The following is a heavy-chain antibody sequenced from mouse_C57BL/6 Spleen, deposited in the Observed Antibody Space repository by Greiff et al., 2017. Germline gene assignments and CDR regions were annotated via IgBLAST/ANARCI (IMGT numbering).Heavy chain of an antibody. Sequence: QVQLQQSGPELVKPGASVKISCKASGYAFSSSWMNWVKQRPGKGLEWIGRIYPGDGDTNYNGKFKGKATLTADKSSSTAYMQLSSLTSEDSAVYFGATLGYAMDYWGQGTSVTVSS. J-gene: IGHJ4*01. D-gene: IGHD2-10*02. CDR1: GYAFSSSW. CDR3: ATLGYAMDY. CDR2: IYPGDGDT. V-gene: IGHV1-82*01.